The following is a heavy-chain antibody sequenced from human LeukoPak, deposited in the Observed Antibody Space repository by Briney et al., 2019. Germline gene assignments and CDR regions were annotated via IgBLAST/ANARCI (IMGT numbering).Heavy chain of an antibody. CDR1: GFTFTSSA. D-gene: IGHD1-26*01. V-gene: IGHV1-58*01. CDR3: AADIVGATREGGY. CDR2: IVVGSGNT. J-gene: IGHJ4*02. Sequence: SVKVSCKASGFTFTSSAVQWVRQARGQRLEWIGWIVVGSGNTNYAQKFQERVTITRDMSTSTAYMELSSLRSEDTAVYYCAADIVGATREGGYRGQGTLVTVSS.